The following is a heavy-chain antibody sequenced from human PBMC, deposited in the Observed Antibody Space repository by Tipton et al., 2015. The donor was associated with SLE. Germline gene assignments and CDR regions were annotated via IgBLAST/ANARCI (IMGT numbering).Heavy chain of an antibody. Sequence: TLSLTCTVSGCSISSGYYWGWIRQPPGKGLEYIGSIYHSGSTFYNPSLKSRVTISVDTSKNQFSLKLSSVTAADTAVYYCAGGYCSDGVCYGFGFFDYWGQGNLVTVSS. CDR3: AGGYCSDGVCYGFGFFDY. CDR1: GCSISSGYY. J-gene: IGHJ4*02. CDR2: IYHSGST. V-gene: IGHV4-38-2*02. D-gene: IGHD2-8*01.